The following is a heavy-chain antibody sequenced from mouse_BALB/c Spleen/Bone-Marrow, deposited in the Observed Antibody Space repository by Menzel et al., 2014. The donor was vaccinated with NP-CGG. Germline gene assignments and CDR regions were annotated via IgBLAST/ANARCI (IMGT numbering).Heavy chain of an antibody. CDR2: SRNKAKHYTT. V-gene: IGHV7-1*02. D-gene: IGHD4-1*01. CDR1: GFTFSDFY. CDR3: ARDMGGILFDS. Sequence: EVQLQESGGGLVQPGDSLRLSCATSGFTFSDFYMEWVRQPPGKRLEWIAASRNKAKHYTTEYSASVKGRFIVSRDTSQSILYLQMNALRAEDTAIYYCARDMGGILFDSWGQGTTLTVSS. J-gene: IGHJ2*01.